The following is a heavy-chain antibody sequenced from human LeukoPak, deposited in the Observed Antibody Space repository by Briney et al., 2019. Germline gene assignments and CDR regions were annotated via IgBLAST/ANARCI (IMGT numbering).Heavy chain of an antibody. CDR1: GYTFTGYY. J-gene: IGHJ4*02. D-gene: IGHD2-21*02. CDR2: INPDSGGT. Sequence: ASVKVSCKASGYTFTGYYLHWVQQAPGQGLEWMGWINPDSGGTNFAQKFQGRVTMTRDTSISTAYLQVGSLRSDDTAVYYCARGNTKDCGADCYPTSLDYWGQGALVTVSS. CDR3: ARGNTKDCGADCYPTSLDY. V-gene: IGHV1-2*02.